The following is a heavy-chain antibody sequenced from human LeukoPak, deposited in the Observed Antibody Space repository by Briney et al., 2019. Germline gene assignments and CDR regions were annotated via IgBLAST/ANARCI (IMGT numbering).Heavy chain of an antibody. D-gene: IGHD3-22*01. V-gene: IGHV4-59*01. CDR3: AREKEGTDHDSTAAFHY. CDR1: GTSIRNYY. CDR2: GHHTGSS. Sequence: TSETLSLTCTVSGTSIRNYYWSWVRQSPGQGLEWLAYGHHTGSSNFSPPFRSRVTTSVDASRNQFSLRLTPMTAADTAVYYCAREKEGTDHDSTAAFHYWGQGILVIVSS. J-gene: IGHJ4*02.